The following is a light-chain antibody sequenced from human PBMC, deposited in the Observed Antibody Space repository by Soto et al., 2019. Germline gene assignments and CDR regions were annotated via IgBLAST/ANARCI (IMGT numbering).Light chain of an antibody. CDR1: QSLTSSY. V-gene: IGKV3-20*01. J-gene: IGKJ2*01. Sequence: EIVLTQSPGTLSLSPGQSATLSCRASQSLTSSYLAWYQQKPGQAPRLLIYGAYSRATGIPDRFTGSGSGTDFTVTISRLEPEDFALYYCEQYNNWLPYTFGQGTMLEIK. CDR2: GAY. CDR3: EQYNNWLPYT.